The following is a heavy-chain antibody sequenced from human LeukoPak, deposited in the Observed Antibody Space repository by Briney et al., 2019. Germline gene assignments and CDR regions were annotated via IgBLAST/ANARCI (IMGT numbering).Heavy chain of an antibody. J-gene: IGHJ5*02. Sequence: SETLSLTCTVSGGSISSYYWSWIRQPPGKGLEWIGYIYYSGSTNYNPSLKSRVTISVDTSKNQFSLKLSSVTAADTAVYYCAARRITIFGVVTRFDPWGQGTLVTVSS. CDR3: AARRITIFGVVTRFDP. D-gene: IGHD3-3*01. CDR1: GGSISSYY. V-gene: IGHV4-59*01. CDR2: IYYSGST.